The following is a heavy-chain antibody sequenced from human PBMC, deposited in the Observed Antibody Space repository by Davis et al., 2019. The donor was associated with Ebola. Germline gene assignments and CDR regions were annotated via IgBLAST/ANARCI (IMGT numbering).Heavy chain of an antibody. CDR3: ARDWGLQPLDY. CDR1: GFTFSNYG. D-gene: IGHD4-11*01. J-gene: IGHJ4*02. Sequence: GGSLRLSCAASGFTFSNYGMNWVRQAPGKGLEWIAFISHDGRNIPYAGSVWGRFTISRDNSRNTVYLQMNSLRAEDTAVYYCARDWGLQPLDYWGQGTLVTVSS. V-gene: IGHV3-30*03. CDR2: ISHDGRNI.